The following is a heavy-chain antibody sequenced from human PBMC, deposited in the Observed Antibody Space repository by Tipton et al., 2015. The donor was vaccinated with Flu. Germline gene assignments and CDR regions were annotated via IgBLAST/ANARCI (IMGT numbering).Heavy chain of an antibody. CDR3: SGIRVPSCPTRNFALTGCNCFVP. J-gene: IGHJ5*02. Sequence: QLVQSGAEVKKPGESLKISCTGSGYNFNNYWIAWVRQMPGKGLDWIGIIYPGDSDTRYSPSFQGHVTISADKSITTAYLQWNSLTSLDSARYYCSGIRVPSCPTRNFALTGCNCFVPWCLGALITVSS. V-gene: IGHV5-51*01. D-gene: IGHD3-9*01. CDR1: GYNFNNYW. CDR2: IYPGDSDT.